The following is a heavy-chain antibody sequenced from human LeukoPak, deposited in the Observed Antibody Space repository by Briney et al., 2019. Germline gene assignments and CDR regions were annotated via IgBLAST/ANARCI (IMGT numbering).Heavy chain of an antibody. CDR3: ARDKASGWDNYYYYYGMDV. CDR2: IIPILGIA. CDR1: GGTFSSYA. J-gene: IGHJ6*02. D-gene: IGHD6-19*01. Sequence: SVKVSCTASGGTFSSYAISWVRQAPGQGLEWMGRIIPILGIANYAQKFQGRVTITADKSTSTAYMELSSLRSEDTAVYYCARDKASGWDNYYYYYGMDVWGQGTTVTVSS. V-gene: IGHV1-69*04.